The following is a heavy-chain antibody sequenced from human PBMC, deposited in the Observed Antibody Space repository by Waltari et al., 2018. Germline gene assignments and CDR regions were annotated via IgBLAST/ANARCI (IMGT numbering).Heavy chain of an antibody. Sequence: EVQLVESGGGLVQPGGSLSLACAASGFTFSSNWMGCARQAPVKGLEWVANIKPDGSEEYSVDSVKGRFTISRDNAKNSLYLQMNSLRAEDTAVYYCARDDGIRTVDYWGQGTLVTVSS. J-gene: IGHJ4*02. CDR1: GFTFSSNW. V-gene: IGHV3-7*01. D-gene: IGHD1-20*01. CDR2: IKPDGSEE. CDR3: ARDDGIRTVDY.